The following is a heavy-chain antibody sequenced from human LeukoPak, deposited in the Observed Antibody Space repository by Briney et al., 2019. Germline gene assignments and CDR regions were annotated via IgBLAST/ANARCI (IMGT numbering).Heavy chain of an antibody. CDR1: GFTFSSYS. J-gene: IGHJ4*02. V-gene: IGHV3-48*01. CDR2: ISVSSGTI. D-gene: IGHD2-2*01. CDR3: APGYCCSTSCSHYLVY. Sequence: PGGSLRLSCAAAGFTFSSYSMNWVRQAPGKGLEWLSYISVSSGTIYYADSVKGRFTISRDNAKNSLYLQMNSLRAEDTAVYYCAPGYCCSTSCSHYLVYWGQGTLVTVSS.